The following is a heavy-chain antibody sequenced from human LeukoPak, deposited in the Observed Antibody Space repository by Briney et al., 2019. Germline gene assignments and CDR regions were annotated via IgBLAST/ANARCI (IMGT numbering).Heavy chain of an antibody. J-gene: IGHJ4*02. Sequence: ASVKVSCKASGYTFTGYYMHWVRQAPGQGLEWMGWINPNSGGTNYAQKFQGRVTMTRDTSISTAYMELSRLRSDDTAVYYCAREGKGLNIVVVPAASNFDYWGQGTLVTVSS. CDR2: INPNSGGT. CDR1: GYTFTGYY. V-gene: IGHV1-2*02. CDR3: AREGKGLNIVVVPAASNFDY. D-gene: IGHD2-2*01.